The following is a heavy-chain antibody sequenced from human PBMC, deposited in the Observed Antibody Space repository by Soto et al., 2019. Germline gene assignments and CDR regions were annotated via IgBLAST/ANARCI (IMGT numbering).Heavy chain of an antibody. J-gene: IGHJ6*02. D-gene: IGHD5-18*01. Sequence: GGSLRLSCATSGFTVSSSYMSWVRQAPGMGLEWVSVILTGGDTYYADSVKGRFTVSRDNSQNTVYLQMNSLRGKDTATYYCANRDTAMVTRYYYGMDVWGQGTTVTVSS. CDR3: ANRDTAMVTRYYYGMDV. CDR1: GFTVSSSY. CDR2: ILTGGDT. V-gene: IGHV3-53*01.